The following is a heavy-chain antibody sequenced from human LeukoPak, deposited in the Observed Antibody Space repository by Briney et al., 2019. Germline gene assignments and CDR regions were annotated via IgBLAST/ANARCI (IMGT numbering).Heavy chain of an antibody. D-gene: IGHD6-13*01. J-gene: IGHJ5*02. CDR1: GASISSHNW. Sequence: SETLSLTCAVSGASISSHNWWWSWVRQPPGKGLEWIGEIYHSGSTNYNPSLKSRVTISVDKSKNQFSLNLSSVTAADTAVYYCASAEPRGIIWYPSWGQGTLVTVSS. CDR2: IYHSGST. V-gene: IGHV4-4*02. CDR3: ASAEPRGIIWYPS.